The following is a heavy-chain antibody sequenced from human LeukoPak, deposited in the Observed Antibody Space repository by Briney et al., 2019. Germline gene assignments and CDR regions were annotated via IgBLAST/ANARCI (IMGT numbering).Heavy chain of an antibody. CDR2: ISGSGGST. V-gene: IGHV3-23*01. D-gene: IGHD1-26*01. CDR3: AKEWELLPIFDY. CDR1: GFTFSDYY. Sequence: GGSLRLSCAASGFTFSDYYMSWIRQAPGKGLEWVSAISGSGGSTYYADSVKGRFTISRDNSKNTLYLQMNSLRAEDTAVYYCAKEWELLPIFDYWGQGTLVTVSS. J-gene: IGHJ4*02.